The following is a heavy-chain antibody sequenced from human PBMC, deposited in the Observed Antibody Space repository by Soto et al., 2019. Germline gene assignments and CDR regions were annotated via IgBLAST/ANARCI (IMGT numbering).Heavy chain of an antibody. Sequence: KTSETLSLTCTVSGGSISSYYWSWIRQPPGKGLEWIGYIYYSGSTNYNPSLKSRVAISVDTSKNQFSLKLSSVTAADTAVYYCARDGIAVAGLNYYYYYGMDVWGQGTTVTVSS. V-gene: IGHV4-59*01. CDR1: GGSISSYY. CDR3: ARDGIAVAGLNYYYYYGMDV. D-gene: IGHD6-19*01. J-gene: IGHJ6*02. CDR2: IYYSGST.